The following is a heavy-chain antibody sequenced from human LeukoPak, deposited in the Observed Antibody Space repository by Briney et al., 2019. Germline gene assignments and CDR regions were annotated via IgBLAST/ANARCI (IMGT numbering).Heavy chain of an antibody. CDR3: ARLKCISTTCPSRYVMDV. V-gene: IGHV4-59*01. CDR1: GGSISSYY. J-gene: IGHJ6*02. D-gene: IGHD2-2*01. Sequence: PSETLSLTCSVSGGSISSYYWSWIRQPPGKGLEYNGYIYYSGSTNYNPSLKSRVTISVDTSKDQFSLNLTSVTAADTAVYYCARLKCISTTCPSRYVMDVWGQGTTVTVSS. CDR2: IYYSGST.